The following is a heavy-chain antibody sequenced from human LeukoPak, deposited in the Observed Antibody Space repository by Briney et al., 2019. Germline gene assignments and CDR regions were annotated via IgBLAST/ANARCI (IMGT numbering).Heavy chain of an antibody. D-gene: IGHD6-13*01. CDR3: AKVLGFKYSSSWYGDY. J-gene: IGHJ4*02. CDR2: ISGSGGST. V-gene: IGHV3-23*01. CDR1: GFTFSSYA. Sequence: SGGSLRLSCAASGFTFSSYAMSWVRQAPGKGLEWVSAISGSGGSTYYADSVKGRFTISRDNSKNTLYLQMNSLRAEDTAVYYCAKVLGFKYSSSWYGDYWGRGTLVTVSS.